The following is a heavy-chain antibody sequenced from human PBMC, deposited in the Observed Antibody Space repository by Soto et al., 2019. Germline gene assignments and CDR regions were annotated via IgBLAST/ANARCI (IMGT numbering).Heavy chain of an antibody. Sequence: QVQLVQSGAEVKKPGASVKVSCKASGYTFTSYDINWVRQATGQGLEWMGWINTNSGNTGYAQKFQGRVAMTRDTSRSTAYMEVSSLTSEDTAVYYCARVAGSPDYWGQGTLVTGSS. J-gene: IGHJ4*02. V-gene: IGHV1-8*01. D-gene: IGHD1-26*01. CDR3: ARVAGSPDY. CDR2: INTNSGNT. CDR1: GYTFTSYD.